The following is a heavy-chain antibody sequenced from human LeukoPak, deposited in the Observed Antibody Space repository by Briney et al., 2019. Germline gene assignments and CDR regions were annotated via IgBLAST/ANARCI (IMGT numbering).Heavy chain of an antibody. V-gene: IGHV4-59*08. Sequence: SETLSLTCTVSGGSISSYYWSWIRQPPGKGLEWIGYIYYSGSTNYNPSLKSRVTISVDTSKTQFSLNLSSVTAADTAVYYCARISSSTLAYFFDYWGQGTLVTVSS. J-gene: IGHJ4*02. CDR1: GGSISSYY. CDR2: IYYSGST. D-gene: IGHD6-13*01. CDR3: ARISSSTLAYFFDY.